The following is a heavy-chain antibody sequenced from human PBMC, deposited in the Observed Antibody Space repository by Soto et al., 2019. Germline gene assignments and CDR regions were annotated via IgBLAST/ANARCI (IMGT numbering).Heavy chain of an antibody. V-gene: IGHV3-11*01. CDR3: TRPCRYCNGGGPGNWFDP. J-gene: IGHJ5*02. Sequence: QVQLVESGGGLVKPGGSLRLACATSGFTFTDYDMSWIRQAPGKGLEWVSYISSSGTTIYYADSVRGRFAISRDNAEKSLYLHMNSLRAEDTAVYYCTRPCRYCNGGGPGNWFDPWGQGTLVTVSS. CDR2: ISSSGTTI. D-gene: IGHD2-8*02. CDR1: GFTFTDYD.